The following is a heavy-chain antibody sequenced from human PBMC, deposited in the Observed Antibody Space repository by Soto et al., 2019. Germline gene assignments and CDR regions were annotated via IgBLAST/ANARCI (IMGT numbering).Heavy chain of an antibody. CDR2: ISGSGGST. D-gene: IGHD2-2*03. Sequence: GGSLRLSCAASGFTFSSYAMSWVRQAPGKGLEWVSAISGSGGSTYYADSAKGRFTISRDNSKNTLYLQMNSLRAEDTAVYYCAKGGVGIVVAYWGQGTLVTVSS. V-gene: IGHV3-23*01. J-gene: IGHJ4*02. CDR1: GFTFSSYA. CDR3: AKGGVGIVVAY.